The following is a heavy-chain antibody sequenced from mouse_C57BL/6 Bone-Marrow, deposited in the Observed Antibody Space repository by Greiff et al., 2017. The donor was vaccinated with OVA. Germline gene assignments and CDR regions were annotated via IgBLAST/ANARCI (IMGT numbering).Heavy chain of an antibody. CDR2: IDPSDSYT. CDR1: GYTFTSYW. Sequence: QVQLQQPGAELVRPGTSVKLSCKASGYTFTSYWMPWVKQRPGQGLEWIGVIDPSDSYTNYNQKFKGKATLTVDTSSSTAYMQLSSLTSEDSAVYYCARDPETYAMDYWGQGTSVTVSS. V-gene: IGHV1-59*01. J-gene: IGHJ4*01. CDR3: ARDPETYAMDY.